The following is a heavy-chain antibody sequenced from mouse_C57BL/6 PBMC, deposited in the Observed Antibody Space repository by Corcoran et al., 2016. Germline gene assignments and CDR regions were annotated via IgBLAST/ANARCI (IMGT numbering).Heavy chain of an antibody. D-gene: IGHD4-1*02. V-gene: IGHV1-18*01. CDR2: INPNNGGT. CDR3: ARDPAPTGLYYAMDY. Sequence: EVQLQQSGPELVKPGASVKIPCKASGYTFTDYNMDWVKQSHGKSLEWIGDINPNNGGTIYNQKFKGKATLTVDKSSSTAYMELRSLTSEDTAVYYCARDPAPTGLYYAMDYWGQGTSVTVSS. CDR1: GYTFTDYN. J-gene: IGHJ4*01.